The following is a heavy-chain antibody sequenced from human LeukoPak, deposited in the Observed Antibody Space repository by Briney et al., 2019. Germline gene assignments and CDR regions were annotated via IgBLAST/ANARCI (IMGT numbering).Heavy chain of an antibody. V-gene: IGHV3-21*01. D-gene: IGHD3-10*01. CDR1: GFTFSSYG. CDR2: ISSSSTYI. Sequence: GGSLRLSCAASGFTFSSYGIHWVRQAPGEGLEWVSSISSSSTYIYYADSVKGRFTISRDNAKDSLYLQMNSLRAEDTAVYYCAREVVRGAGFDYWGQGTLVTVSS. J-gene: IGHJ4*02. CDR3: AREVVRGAGFDY.